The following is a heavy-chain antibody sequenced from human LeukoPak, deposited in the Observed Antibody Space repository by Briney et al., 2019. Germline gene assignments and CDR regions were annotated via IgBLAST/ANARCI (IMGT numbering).Heavy chain of an antibody. CDR1: GFTFSSYS. Sequence: PGGSLRLSCAASGFTFSSYSMNWVRQAPGKGLEWVSYISSSSSTIYYADSVKGRFTISRDNAKNSLYLQMNSLRDEDTAVYYCARDSPPSTVVTPSWFDPWGQGALVTVSS. J-gene: IGHJ5*02. D-gene: IGHD4-23*01. CDR2: ISSSSSTI. V-gene: IGHV3-48*02. CDR3: ARDSPPSTVVTPSWFDP.